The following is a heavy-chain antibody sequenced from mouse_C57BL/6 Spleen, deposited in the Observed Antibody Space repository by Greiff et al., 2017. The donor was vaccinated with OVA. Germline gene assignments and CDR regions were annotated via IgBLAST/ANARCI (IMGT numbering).Heavy chain of an antibody. CDR1: GYTFTDYE. Sequence: VQLQQSGAELVRPGASVTLSCKASGYTFTDYEMHWVKQTPVHGLEWIGAIDPETGGTAYNQKFKGKAILTADKSSSTAYMELRRLTAEDSAVDYCTRSHDGYYAMDYWGQGTSVTVAS. CDR3: TRSHDGYYAMDY. CDR2: IDPETGGT. V-gene: IGHV1-15*01. D-gene: IGHD2-3*01. J-gene: IGHJ4*01.